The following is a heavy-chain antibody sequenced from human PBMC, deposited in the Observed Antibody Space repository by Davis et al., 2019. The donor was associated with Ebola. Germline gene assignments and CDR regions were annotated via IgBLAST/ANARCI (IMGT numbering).Heavy chain of an antibody. V-gene: IGHV3-21*01. D-gene: IGHD6-13*01. CDR2: ISISSAFI. CDR3: ARDQGIAAADYGMDV. Sequence: PGGSLRLSCAASGFSLSTYTMTWVRQAPGKGLEWVSSISISSAFIYYADSVKGRFTVSRDNAKNSLSLQMDSLRAEDTAVYYCARDQGIAAADYGMDVWGKGTTVTVSS. J-gene: IGHJ6*04. CDR1: GFSLSTYT.